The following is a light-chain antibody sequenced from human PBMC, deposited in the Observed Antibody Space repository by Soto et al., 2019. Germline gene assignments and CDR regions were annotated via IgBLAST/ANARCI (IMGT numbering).Light chain of an antibody. J-gene: IGKJ2*01. V-gene: IGKV1-33*01. CDR2: DAS. Sequence: DIQMTQSPSSLSASVGDRVTITCQASQDISNYLNWYQQKPGKAPKLLIYDASNLETGVPSRFSGSGSGTDFTFTISSLQPEDIATYYCKKYDNLPPYTCGQGTKLEIK. CDR1: QDISNY. CDR3: KKYDNLPPYT.